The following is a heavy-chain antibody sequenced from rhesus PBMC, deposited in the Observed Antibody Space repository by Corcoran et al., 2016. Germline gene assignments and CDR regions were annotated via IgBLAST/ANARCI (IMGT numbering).Heavy chain of an antibody. Sequence: QVQLQESGPGVVKPSETLSLTCAVSGGSISSSNWWSWIRQSPWKGLKWIGGIYGSGVSTEYNPSLKSRVTISIDTSKNQFSLKLTSVTAADTAVYYCARPLAAAIDYWGQGVLVTVSS. CDR3: ARPLAAAIDY. J-gene: IGHJ4*01. CDR2: IYGSGVST. V-gene: IGHV4-93*02. D-gene: IGHD6-25*01. CDR1: GGSISSSNW.